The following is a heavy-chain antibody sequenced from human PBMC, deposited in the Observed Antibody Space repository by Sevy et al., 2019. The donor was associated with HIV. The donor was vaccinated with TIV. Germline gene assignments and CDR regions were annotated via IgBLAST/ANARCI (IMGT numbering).Heavy chain of an antibody. CDR1: GYTFTSYG. Sequence: VSVKVSCKASGYTFTSYGISWVRQAPGQGLEWMGWISAYNGNTNYAQKLQGRVTMTTDTSTSTAYMELRSLRSDDTAVYYCARDLSSSSWSEYFQHWGQGTLVTVSS. CDR2: ISAYNGNT. J-gene: IGHJ1*01. CDR3: ARDLSSSSWSEYFQH. D-gene: IGHD6-13*01. V-gene: IGHV1-18*01.